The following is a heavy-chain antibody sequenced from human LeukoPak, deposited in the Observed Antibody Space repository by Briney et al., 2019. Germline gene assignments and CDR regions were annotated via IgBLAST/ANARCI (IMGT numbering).Heavy chain of an antibody. V-gene: IGHV4-4*07. J-gene: IGHJ6*02. CDR2: VYTSGST. CDR3: ARELAVAGRGLDV. D-gene: IGHD6-19*01. Sequence: SETLSLTCTVSGGSTSSYYWSWIRQPAGKGLEWIGRVYTSGSTNCNPSLKSRVTMSVDTSRNLLSLNLSSVTAADTAVYYCARELAVAGRGLDVWGQGTTVTVSS. CDR1: GGSTSSYY.